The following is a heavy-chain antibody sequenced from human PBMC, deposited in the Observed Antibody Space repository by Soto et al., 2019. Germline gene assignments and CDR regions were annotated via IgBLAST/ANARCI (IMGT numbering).Heavy chain of an antibody. CDR1: GFTFSSYA. V-gene: IGHV3-64D*06. CDR3: VKIASNYYYGMDV. D-gene: IGHD4-4*01. J-gene: IGHJ6*02. Sequence: GGSLRLSCSASGFTFSSYAMHWVRQAPGKGLEYVSAISSNGGSTYYADSVKGRFTISRDNSKNTLYLQMSSLRAEDTAVYYCVKIASNYYYGMDVWGQGTTVTVSS. CDR2: ISSNGGST.